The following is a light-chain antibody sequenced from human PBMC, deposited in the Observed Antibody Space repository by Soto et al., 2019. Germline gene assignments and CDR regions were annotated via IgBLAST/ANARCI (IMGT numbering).Light chain of an antibody. CDR1: DSNIGTNY. Sequence: QSALTQPPSVSAAPGQKVTISCSGGDSNIGTNYVSWYQQFPGTPPKLLIYDNNKRPSGIPDRFSGSKSDTSAILAITGLQTGDEADYYCGTWDSSLNTEEFGGGTQLTVL. CDR2: DNN. V-gene: IGLV1-51*01. CDR3: GTWDSSLNTEE. J-gene: IGLJ7*01.